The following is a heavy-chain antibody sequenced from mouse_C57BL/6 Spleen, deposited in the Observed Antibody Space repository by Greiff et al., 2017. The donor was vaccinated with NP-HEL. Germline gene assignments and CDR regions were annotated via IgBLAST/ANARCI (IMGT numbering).Heavy chain of an antibody. Sequence: VQLKESGGGLVKPGGSLKLSCAASGFTFSDYGMHWVRQAPEKGLEWVAYISSGSSTIYYADTVKGRFTISRDNAKNTLFLQMTSLRSEDTAMYYCARAYYSNYLYYAMDYWGQGTSVTVSS. CDR2: ISSGSSTI. J-gene: IGHJ4*01. CDR1: GFTFSDYG. V-gene: IGHV5-17*01. CDR3: ARAYYSNYLYYAMDY. D-gene: IGHD2-5*01.